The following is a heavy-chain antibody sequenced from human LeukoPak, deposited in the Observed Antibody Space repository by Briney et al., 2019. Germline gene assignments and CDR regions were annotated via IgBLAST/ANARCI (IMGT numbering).Heavy chain of an antibody. V-gene: IGHV4-59*01. D-gene: IGHD6-19*01. J-gene: IGHJ3*02. CDR1: GGSISSYY. CDR3: ARDGYSSGWGRAFDI. CDR2: IYYSGST. Sequence: SETLSLTCTVSGGSISSYYWSWIRQPPGKGLEWIGYIYYSGSTNYNPSLKSRVTISVDTSKNQFSLKLSSVTAADTAVYYCARDGYSSGWGRAFDIWSQGTMVTVSS.